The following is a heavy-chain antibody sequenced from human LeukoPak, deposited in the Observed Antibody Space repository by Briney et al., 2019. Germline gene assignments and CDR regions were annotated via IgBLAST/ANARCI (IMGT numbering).Heavy chain of an antibody. D-gene: IGHD3-10*01. CDR1: GYTFTSYD. Sequence: ASVKVSCKASGYTFTSYDIDWVRQATGQGLEWMGWMNPNSGNTGYAQKFQGRVTMTRNTSISTAYMEPSSLRSEDTAVHYSARGRGLFLYYYMDVWGKGTTVTVSS. V-gene: IGHV1-8*01. CDR2: MNPNSGNT. J-gene: IGHJ6*03. CDR3: ARGRGLFLYYYMDV.